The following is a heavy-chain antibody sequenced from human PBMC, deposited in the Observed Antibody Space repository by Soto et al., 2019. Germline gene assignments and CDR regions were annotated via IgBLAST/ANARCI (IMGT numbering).Heavy chain of an antibody. CDR2: VSYSCGP. Sequence: QLQLQESGPGLVKSSETLSLTCSVSGASVSSSHYWGWIRQPPGKGLEWFGSVSYSCGPYYSPPFKSRITIFADTSNNQFSLRVRSVTATDTAVYFCARHYNTGAFFDFWGQGKLVTVSS. V-gene: IGHV4-39*01. CDR3: ARHYNTGAFFDF. J-gene: IGHJ4*02. CDR1: GASVSSSHY. D-gene: IGHD1-20*01.